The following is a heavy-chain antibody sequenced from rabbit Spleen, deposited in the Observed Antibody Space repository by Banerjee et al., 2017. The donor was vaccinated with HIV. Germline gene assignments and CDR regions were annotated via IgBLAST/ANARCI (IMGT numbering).Heavy chain of an antibody. Sequence: QSLEESGGDLVKPGASLTLTCTASGFSFNSGYYMCWVRQAPGKGLEWIACIYAGDRGTRYANWAKGRFTISKTSSTTVTLQMTSLTAADTATYFCARTFSTATADYNLWGQGTLVTVS. CDR2: IYAGDRGT. CDR3: ARTFSTATADYNL. V-gene: IGHV1S40*01. J-gene: IGHJ4*01. CDR1: GFSFNSGYY. D-gene: IGHD7-1*01.